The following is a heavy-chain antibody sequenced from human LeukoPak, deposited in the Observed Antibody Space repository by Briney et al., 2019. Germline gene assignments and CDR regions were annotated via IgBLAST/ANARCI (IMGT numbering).Heavy chain of an antibody. Sequence: GGSLRLSCAASGFTFSSYWTHWVRQAPGKGLVWVSRINNDGSSTPYADSVKGRFTISRDNAKNTLYLQMNSLRAEDTAVYYCARSNHGCHDYWGQGSLVTVSS. CDR2: INNDGSST. CDR1: GFTFSSYW. V-gene: IGHV3-74*01. J-gene: IGHJ4*02. D-gene: IGHD4-11*01. CDR3: ARSNHGCHDY.